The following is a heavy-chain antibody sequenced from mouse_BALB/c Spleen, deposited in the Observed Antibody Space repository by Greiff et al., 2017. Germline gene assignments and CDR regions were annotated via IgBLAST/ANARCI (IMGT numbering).Heavy chain of an antibody. CDR3: ARDRHYGSSYYYAMDY. CDR1: GFSLTGYG. J-gene: IGHJ4*01. V-gene: IGHV2-6-7*01. D-gene: IGHD1-1*01. CDR2: IWGDGST. Sequence: QVQLKESGPGLVAPSQSLSITCTVSGFSLTGYGVNWVRQPPGKGLEWLGMIWGDGSTDYNSALKSRLSISKDNSKSQVFLKMNSLQTDDTARYYCARDRHYGSSYYYAMDYGGQGTSVTVSS.